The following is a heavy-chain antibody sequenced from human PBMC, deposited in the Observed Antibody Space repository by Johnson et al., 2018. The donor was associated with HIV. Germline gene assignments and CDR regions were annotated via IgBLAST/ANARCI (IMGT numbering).Heavy chain of an antibody. CDR2: INWNGGST. D-gene: IGHD5-18*01. Sequence: VQLVESGGGVVQPGMFVTLSCAASGLNFSDYGMHWVRQAPGKGLEWVSGINWNGGSTGYADSVKGRFTISRDNAKNSLYLQMNSLRAEDTALYYCARAGYSYGLGAFDIWGQGTMVTVSS. V-gene: IGHV3-20*04. CDR1: GLNFSDYG. J-gene: IGHJ3*02. CDR3: ARAGYSYGLGAFDI.